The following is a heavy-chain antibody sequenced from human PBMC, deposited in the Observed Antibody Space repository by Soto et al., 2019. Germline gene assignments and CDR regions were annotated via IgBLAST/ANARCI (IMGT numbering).Heavy chain of an antibody. Sequence: PGGSLRLSCAASGFTFSGSAMHWVRQASGKGLEWVGRIRSKANSYATAYAASVKGRFTISRDNSKNTLYVQMNSLRAEDTAVYYCARELGYCSGGSCYMDGAFDFWGQGTMVTVSS. D-gene: IGHD2-15*01. CDR1: GFTFSGSA. V-gene: IGHV3-73*01. CDR3: ARELGYCSGGSCYMDGAFDF. CDR2: IRSKANSYAT. J-gene: IGHJ3*01.